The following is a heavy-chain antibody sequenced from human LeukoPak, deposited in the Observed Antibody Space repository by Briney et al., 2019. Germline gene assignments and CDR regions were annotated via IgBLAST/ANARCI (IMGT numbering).Heavy chain of an antibody. CDR1: GFTFSSYA. J-gene: IGHJ4*02. Sequence: GGSLRLSCAASGFTFSSYAMSWVRQAPGKGLEWVSAISGSGGSTYYADSVKGRFAISRDNSKNTLYLQMNSLRAEDTAVYYCAKAKAVTIFGVARYYFDYWGQGTLFTVSS. CDR3: AKAKAVTIFGVARYYFDY. D-gene: IGHD3-3*01. V-gene: IGHV3-23*01. CDR2: ISGSGGST.